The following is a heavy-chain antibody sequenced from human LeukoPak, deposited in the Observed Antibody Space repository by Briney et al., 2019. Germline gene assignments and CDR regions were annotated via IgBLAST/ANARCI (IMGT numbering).Heavy chain of an antibody. J-gene: IGHJ3*02. D-gene: IGHD1-26*01. CDR2: IIPIFGTA. CDR3: ARESGSYPDAFDI. V-gene: IGHV1-69*13. Sequence: SVKVSCKASGGTFSSYAISWVRQAPGQGLEWMGGIIPIFGTANYAQKFQGRVTITADESTSTAYMELSSLRSEDTAVYYCARESGSYPDAFDIWGQGTMVTVPS. CDR1: GGTFSSYA.